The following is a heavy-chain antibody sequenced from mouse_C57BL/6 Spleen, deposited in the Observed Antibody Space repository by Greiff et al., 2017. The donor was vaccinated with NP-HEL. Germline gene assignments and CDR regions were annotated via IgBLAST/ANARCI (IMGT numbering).Heavy chain of an antibody. CDR3: ARDGDGYWYFDV. V-gene: IGHV5-16*01. CDR1: GFTFSDYY. Sequence: EVKLVESEGGLVQPGRSMKLSCTASGFTFSDYYMAWVRQVPEKGLEWVANINYDGSSTYYLDSLKSRFIISRDNAKNILYLQMSSLKSEDTATYYCARDGDGYWYFDVWGTGTTVTVSS. CDR2: INYDGSST. J-gene: IGHJ1*03. D-gene: IGHD2-3*01.